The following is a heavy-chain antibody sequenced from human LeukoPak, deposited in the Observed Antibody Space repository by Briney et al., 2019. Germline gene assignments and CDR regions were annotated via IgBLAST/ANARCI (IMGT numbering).Heavy chain of an antibody. D-gene: IGHD3-3*01. J-gene: IGHJ4*02. Sequence: AASVKVSCKASGYTFTSYGISWVRQAPGQGLEWMGWISAYNGNTNYAQKLQGRVTITKDKSTSTAYMELKSLRSDDTAVYYLARVGLGIFEVEGFDYWGQGTLVTVSS. CDR2: ISAYNGNT. V-gene: IGHV1-18*01. CDR3: ARVGLGIFEVEGFDY. CDR1: GYTFTSYG.